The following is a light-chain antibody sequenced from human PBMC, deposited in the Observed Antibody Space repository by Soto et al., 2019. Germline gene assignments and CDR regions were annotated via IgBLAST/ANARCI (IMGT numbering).Light chain of an antibody. CDR1: SSDVGNYIF. J-gene: IGLJ1*01. Sequence: LTQPASVSGSPGQSITISCTGTSSDVGNYIFVSWYRQHPGKAPKLMIYDINNRPSGVSNRFSGSKSGNTASLTISGLQAEEEADYYCVSYTTSASYVFGTGTKVTVL. CDR3: VSYTTSASYV. V-gene: IGLV2-14*01. CDR2: DIN.